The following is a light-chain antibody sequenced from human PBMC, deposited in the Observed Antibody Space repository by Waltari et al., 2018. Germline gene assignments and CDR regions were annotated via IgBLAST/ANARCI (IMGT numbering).Light chain of an antibody. J-gene: IGKJ2*01. CDR1: QGLVHSDGHTY. Sequence: DVVMTQSPLSLPVTLGQPASISCRSSQGLVHSDGHTYLNWFQLRPGQAPRRLIYKVSRRESGVPDRVSGSGSGTEFTLIISRVEAEDIGVYYCMQGTHWPPYTFGQGTKLEIK. CDR3: MQGTHWPPYT. CDR2: KVS. V-gene: IGKV2-30*02.